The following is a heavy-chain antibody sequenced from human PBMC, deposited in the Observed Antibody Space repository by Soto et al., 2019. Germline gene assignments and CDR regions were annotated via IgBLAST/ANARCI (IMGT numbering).Heavy chain of an antibody. CDR1: CSSISSSSSY. CDR2: IYYSGST. Sequence: SETLSLTCPVSCSSISSSSSYWSWIRQPPGKGLEWIGSIYYSGSTYYNPSLKSRVTISVDTSKNQFSLKLSSVTAADTAVYYCARHSRLWEIDYWGQGTLVT. D-gene: IGHD1-26*01. CDR3: ARHSRLWEIDY. J-gene: IGHJ4*02. V-gene: IGHV4-39*01.